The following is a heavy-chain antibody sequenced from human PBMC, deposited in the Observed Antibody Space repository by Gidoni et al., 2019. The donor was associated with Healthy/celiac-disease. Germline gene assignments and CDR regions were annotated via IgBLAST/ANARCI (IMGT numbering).Heavy chain of an antibody. D-gene: IGHD5-18*01. J-gene: IGHJ4*02. Sequence: EVQLVESGGGLVQPGRSLRLSCTASGFTFGDYAMSWVRQAPGKGLEWVGFSRSKAYGGKTEYAASVKGRFTISRDDSKSIAYLQMNSLKTEDTAVYYCTRWGLRGYSYGRPYFDYWGQGTLVTVSS. V-gene: IGHV3-49*04. CDR3: TRWGLRGYSYGRPYFDY. CDR1: GFTFGDYA. CDR2: SRSKAYGGKT.